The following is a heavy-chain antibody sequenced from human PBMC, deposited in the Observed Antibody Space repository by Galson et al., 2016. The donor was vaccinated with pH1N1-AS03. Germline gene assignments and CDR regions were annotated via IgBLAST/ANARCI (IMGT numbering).Heavy chain of an antibody. Sequence: PALVKPTQTLTLTCTFSGFSLSTSGVGVGWIRQPPGKALEWLALIYWDDDKHYSPSLETRLTISKDTSKNQVVLTMTNMDPVDTATYYCARHIGTAAGFFYYGMDVWGQGTTVTVSS. D-gene: IGHD1-14*01. CDR2: IYWDDDK. J-gene: IGHJ6*02. CDR3: ARHIGTAAGFFYYGMDV. CDR1: GFSLSTSGVG. V-gene: IGHV2-5*02.